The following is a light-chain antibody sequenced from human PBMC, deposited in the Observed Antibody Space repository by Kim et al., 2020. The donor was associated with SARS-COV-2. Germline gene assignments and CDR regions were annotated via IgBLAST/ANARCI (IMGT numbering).Light chain of an antibody. Sequence: ELTQPPSASGTPGQRVTISCSGRSSNVGSNYVYWYQQVPGTAPKLLIYKNNQRPSGVPDRFSGSKSGTSASLAISGLRSEDEADYYCAAWDDSLSGHWVFGGGTKLTVL. CDR3: AAWDDSLSGHWV. V-gene: IGLV1-47*01. CDR2: KNN. J-gene: IGLJ3*02. CDR1: SSNVGSNY.